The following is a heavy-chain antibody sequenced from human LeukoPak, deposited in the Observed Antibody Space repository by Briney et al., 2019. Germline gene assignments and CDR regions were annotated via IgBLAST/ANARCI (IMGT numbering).Heavy chain of an antibody. J-gene: IGHJ5*02. Sequence: KAGGSLRLSCAASGFTFSSYSVNWVRQAPGKGLEWVSSISSSSSYIYYADSVKGRFTISRDNAKNSLYLQMNSLRAEDTAVYYCARVGLRDFGFDPWGQGTLVTVSS. CDR3: ARVGLRDFGFDP. D-gene: IGHD3-9*01. CDR1: GFTFSSYS. V-gene: IGHV3-21*01. CDR2: ISSSSSYI.